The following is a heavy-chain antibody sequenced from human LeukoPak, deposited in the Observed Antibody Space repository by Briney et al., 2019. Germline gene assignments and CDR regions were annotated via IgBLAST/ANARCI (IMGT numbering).Heavy chain of an antibody. CDR1: GFLFSSFE. D-gene: IGHD5-12*01. J-gene: IGHJ4*02. Sequence: GGSLRLSCAASGFLFSSFEVNWVRQAPGKGLEWVSYISSSGITIYYADSVKGRFTISRDNAKNSLYLQMNSLRAEDTAVYYCAREMGGYPFDYWGQGTLVTVSS. CDR3: AREMGGYPFDY. V-gene: IGHV3-48*03. CDR2: ISSSGITI.